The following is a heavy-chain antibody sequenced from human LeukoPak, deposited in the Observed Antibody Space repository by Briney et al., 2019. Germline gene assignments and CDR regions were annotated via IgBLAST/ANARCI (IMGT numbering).Heavy chain of an antibody. J-gene: IGHJ3*02. Sequence: KPSETLSLTCTVSGGSVSSGTYYWSWIRQPPGKRLEWIAYIYYSGSTNYNPSLKSRVIISVDTSKNQFSLKLSSVTAADTAVYYCARAYYYASSAFDIWGQGTMVTVSS. V-gene: IGHV4-61*01. CDR1: GGSVSSGTYY. CDR3: ARAYYYASSAFDI. D-gene: IGHD3-22*01. CDR2: IYYSGST.